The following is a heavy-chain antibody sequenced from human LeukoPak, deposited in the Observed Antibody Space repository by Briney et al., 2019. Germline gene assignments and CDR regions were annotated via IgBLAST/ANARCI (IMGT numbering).Heavy chain of an antibody. CDR1: GGSISSYY. D-gene: IGHD2-15*01. J-gene: IGHJ5*02. V-gene: IGHV4-59*06. Sequence: PSETLSLTCTVSGGSISSYYWSWIRQPPGKGLEWIGYIYYSGSTYYNPSLKSRVTISVDTSKNQFSLKLSSVTAADTAVYYCAAQDVNWFDPWGQGVLVIVSS. CDR2: IYYSGST. CDR3: AAQDVNWFDP.